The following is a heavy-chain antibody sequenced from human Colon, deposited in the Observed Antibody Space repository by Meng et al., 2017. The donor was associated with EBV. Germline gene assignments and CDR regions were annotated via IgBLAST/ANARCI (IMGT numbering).Heavy chain of an antibody. CDR1: GGSISISTW. D-gene: IGHD5-24*01. CDR2: VNPSGST. J-gene: IGHJ4*02. Sequence: QVQLQESGPGLVKPSXXXXXXGXFSGGSISISTWWSWVRQPPGKGLGWIGEVNPSGSTNYSPSLKSRVTISVDTSKNQFSLRLNSVTAADTAVYYCARVGGLDGYRLGGDYWGQGALVTVSS. V-gene: IGHV4-4*02. CDR3: ARVGGLDGYRLGGDY.